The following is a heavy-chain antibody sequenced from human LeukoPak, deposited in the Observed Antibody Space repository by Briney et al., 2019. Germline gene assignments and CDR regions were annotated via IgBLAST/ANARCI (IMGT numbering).Heavy chain of an antibody. D-gene: IGHD6-19*01. J-gene: IGHJ5*02. V-gene: IGHV3-23*01. CDR2: FSGSGGTT. Sequence: GGSLRLSCAASGFTFSSYAMNWVRQAPGRGLEWVSGFSGSGGTTYYADSVKGRFTISRDNSKNTLYLQMNSLRAEDTAVYYCAKVPMAGSWFDPWGQGTLVTVSS. CDR3: AKVPMAGSWFDP. CDR1: GFTFSSYA.